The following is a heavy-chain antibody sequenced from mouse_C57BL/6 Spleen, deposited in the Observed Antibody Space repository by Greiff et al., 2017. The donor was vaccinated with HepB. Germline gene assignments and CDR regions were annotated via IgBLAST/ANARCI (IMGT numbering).Heavy chain of an antibody. J-gene: IGHJ4*01. CDR1: GFTFSDYY. V-gene: IGHV5-16*01. CDR3: ARAPRDYAMDY. CDR2: INYDGSST. D-gene: IGHD3-3*01. Sequence: EVKLVESEGGLVQPGSSMKLSCTASGFTFSDYYMAWVRQVPEKGLEWVANINYDGSSTYYLDSLKSRFIISRDNAKNILYLQMSSLKSEDTATYYCARAPRDYAMDYWGQGTSVTVSS.